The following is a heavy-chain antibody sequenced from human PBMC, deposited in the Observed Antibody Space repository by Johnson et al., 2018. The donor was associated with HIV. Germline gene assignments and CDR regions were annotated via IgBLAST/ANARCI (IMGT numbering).Heavy chain of an antibody. V-gene: IGHV3-33*06. CDR1: RFTFDSYG. D-gene: IGHD6-13*01. Sequence: QVQLVESGGGVVQPGGSLRLSCAASRFTFDSYGMHWVRQAPGRGLEWLAVIWYDASKKYYADSVKGRFTISRDNSKNTLYLQMNSLRAEEPGVYYCEKIKGSTDAFGIWGQGTMVTVSS. CDR3: EKIKGSTDAFGI. J-gene: IGHJ3*02. CDR2: IWYDASKK.